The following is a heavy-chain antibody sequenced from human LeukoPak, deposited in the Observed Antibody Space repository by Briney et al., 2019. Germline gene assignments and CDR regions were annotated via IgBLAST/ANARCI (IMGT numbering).Heavy chain of an antibody. CDR2: INHSGST. CDR1: GGSFSGYY. V-gene: IGHV4-34*01. Sequence: PLETLSLTCAVYGGSFSGYYWSWIRQPPGKGLEWIGEINHSGSTNYNPSLKSRVTISVDTSKNQFSLKLSSVTAADTAVYYCAGHYYGSGSYYPFDYWGQGTLATVSS. J-gene: IGHJ4*02. CDR3: AGHYYGSGSYYPFDY. D-gene: IGHD3-10*01.